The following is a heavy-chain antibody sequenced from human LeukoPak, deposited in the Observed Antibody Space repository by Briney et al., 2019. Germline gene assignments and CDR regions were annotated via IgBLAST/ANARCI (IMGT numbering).Heavy chain of an antibody. CDR3: AKDWGSAPYYFDY. J-gene: IGHJ4*02. CDR1: GLTLDDFA. Sequence: HPGGSLGLSVAASGLTLDDFAMHWVRQAPGKGLEGVSGISWNSGSIGYADSVKGRFTISRDNAKNSLYLQMNSLRAEDTALYYCAKDWGSAPYYFDYWGQGTLVTVSS. CDR2: ISWNSGSI. V-gene: IGHV3-9*01. D-gene: IGHD3-10*01.